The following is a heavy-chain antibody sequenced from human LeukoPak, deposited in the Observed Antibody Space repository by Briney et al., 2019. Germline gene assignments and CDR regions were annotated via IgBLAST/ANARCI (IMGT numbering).Heavy chain of an antibody. CDR1: GFTFSSFE. Sequence: PGGSLRLSCAASGFTFSSFEMHWVRQARGKGLEWVSYISSSGDTLYYANSMKGRFTISRDNAKNSLYLQMNSLRAEDTAVYYCVGADYDILTGYYIDYWGQGTPVTVSS. D-gene: IGHD3-9*01. CDR3: VGADYDILTGYYIDY. J-gene: IGHJ4*02. V-gene: IGHV3-48*03. CDR2: ISSSGDTL.